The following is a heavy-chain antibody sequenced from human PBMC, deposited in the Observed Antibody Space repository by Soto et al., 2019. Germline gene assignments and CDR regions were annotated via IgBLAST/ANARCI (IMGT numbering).Heavy chain of an antibody. J-gene: IGHJ4*02. CDR2: IKSKTDGGTA. Sequence: SWFRQAAGKGLEWVGRIKSKTDGGTADYAAPVKGRATISRDDSKNTVYLQMNSLKTEDTAVYYCTTGIYYDILTGYHNVAYWGQGALVTVSS. CDR3: TTGIYYDILTGYHNVAY. D-gene: IGHD3-9*01. V-gene: IGHV3-15*01.